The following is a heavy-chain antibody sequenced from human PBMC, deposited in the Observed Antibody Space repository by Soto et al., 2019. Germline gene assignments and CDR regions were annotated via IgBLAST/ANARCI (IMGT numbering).Heavy chain of an antibody. CDR1: GGSISSSSYY. D-gene: IGHD3-3*01. CDR3: ARHIVFSPETNVGVVIPPGYYYYMDV. Sequence: QLQLQESGPGLVKPSETLSLTCTVSGGSISSSSYYWGWIRPPPGKGLEWIVSICYSGSTYYHPSLNSRVTLSVDTSKAQFSLKRSSVTAADTAVYYYARHIVFSPETNVGVVIPPGYYYYMDVWGGGTTGTVS. V-gene: IGHV4-39*01. CDR2: ICYSGST. J-gene: IGHJ6*03.